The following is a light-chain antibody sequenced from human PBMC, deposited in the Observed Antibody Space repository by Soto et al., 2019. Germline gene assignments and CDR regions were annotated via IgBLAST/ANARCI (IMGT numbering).Light chain of an antibody. Sequence: AIQLTQSPSSLSASVGDRVTITCRASQGISSALAWYQQKPGKAPKLLIYDASSLESGVPSRFSGSGSETDFTLTISSLQPEDFATYYCQQFNNYPFFGGGTKVEIK. CDR1: QGISSA. J-gene: IGKJ4*01. CDR2: DAS. CDR3: QQFNNYPF. V-gene: IGKV1D-13*01.